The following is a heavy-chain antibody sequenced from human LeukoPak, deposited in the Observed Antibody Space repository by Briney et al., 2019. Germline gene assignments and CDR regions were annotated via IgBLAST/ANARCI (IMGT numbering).Heavy chain of an antibody. CDR2: IYYSGST. CDR3: ARTPYYYSYTDV. Sequence: SETLSLTCTVSGGSISSSSYYWGWIRQPPGKGLEWIATIYYSGSTYYNPSLKSRVTISVDTSKNQFSLKLNSVTATDTAVYYCARTPYYYSYTDVSGKGTSVTVSS. J-gene: IGHJ6*03. V-gene: IGHV4-39*01. CDR1: GGSISSSSYY. D-gene: IGHD1-1*01.